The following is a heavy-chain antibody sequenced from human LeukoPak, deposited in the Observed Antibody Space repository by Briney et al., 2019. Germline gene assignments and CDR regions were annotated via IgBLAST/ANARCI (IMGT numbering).Heavy chain of an antibody. Sequence: ASVKVSCKASGYTFTSYSVSWVRQAPGQGLEWMGWISAYNGNTNYAQKLQGRVTMTTDTSTSTAYMELRSLRSDDTAVYYCARGGYDILTGYYPYYFDYWGQGTLVTVSS. CDR2: ISAYNGNT. CDR1: GYTFTSYS. D-gene: IGHD3-9*01. V-gene: IGHV1-18*04. J-gene: IGHJ4*02. CDR3: ARGGYDILTGYYPYYFDY.